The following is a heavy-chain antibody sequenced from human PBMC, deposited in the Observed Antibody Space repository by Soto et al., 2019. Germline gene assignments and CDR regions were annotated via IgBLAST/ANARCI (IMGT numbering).Heavy chain of an antibody. Sequence: GGSLRLSCAASGFTFSSYGMHWVRQAPGKGLEWVAVISYDGSNKYYADSVKGRFTISRDNSKNTLYLQMNSLRAEDTAVYYCAKDAGPETSLEWLFGYWGQGTLVTVSS. D-gene: IGHD3-3*02. CDR3: AKDAGPETSLEWLFGY. CDR2: ISYDGSNK. V-gene: IGHV3-30*18. CDR1: GFTFSSYG. J-gene: IGHJ4*02.